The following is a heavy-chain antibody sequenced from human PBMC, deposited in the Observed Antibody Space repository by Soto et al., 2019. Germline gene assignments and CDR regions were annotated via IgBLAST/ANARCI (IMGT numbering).Heavy chain of an antibody. D-gene: IGHD3-3*01. V-gene: IGHV4-30-4*01. Sequence: PSETLSLTCTVSGGSISSGDYYWSWIRQPPGKGLEWIGYIYYSGSTYYNPSLKSRVTISVDTSKNQFSLKLSSVTAADTAVYYCAREVTGVYYDFWSGYYTGEVSFGFDYWGQGTLVTVSS. CDR1: GGSISSGDYY. CDR3: AREVTGVYYDFWSGYYTGEVSFGFDY. CDR2: IYYSGST. J-gene: IGHJ4*02.